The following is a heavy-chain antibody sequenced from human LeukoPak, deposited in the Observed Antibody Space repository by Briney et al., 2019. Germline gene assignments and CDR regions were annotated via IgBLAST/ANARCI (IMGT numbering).Heavy chain of an antibody. Sequence: GGSLRLSCAASGFTFSSYGMHWVRQAPGKGLEWVAFIRYDGSNKYYADSVKGRFTISRDNSKNTLYLQMNSLRAEDTAVYYCASAYYYASGSYSPWGQGTLVTVSS. V-gene: IGHV3-30*02. CDR3: ASAYYYASGSYSP. CDR1: GFTFSSYG. J-gene: IGHJ5*02. CDR2: IRYDGSNK. D-gene: IGHD3-10*01.